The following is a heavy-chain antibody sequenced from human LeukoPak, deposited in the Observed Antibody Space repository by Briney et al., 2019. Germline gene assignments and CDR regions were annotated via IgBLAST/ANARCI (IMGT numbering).Heavy chain of an antibody. Sequence: PSETLSLTCTVSGGSISSSSYYWGWIRQPPGKGLEWTGSIYYSGSTYYNPSLKSRVTISVDTSKNQFSLKLSSVTAADTAVYYCARQEGGYVWGSYRWYYFDYWGQGTLVTVSS. CDR3: ARQEGGYVWGSYRWYYFDY. D-gene: IGHD3-16*02. CDR1: GGSISSSSYY. V-gene: IGHV4-39*01. J-gene: IGHJ4*02. CDR2: IYYSGST.